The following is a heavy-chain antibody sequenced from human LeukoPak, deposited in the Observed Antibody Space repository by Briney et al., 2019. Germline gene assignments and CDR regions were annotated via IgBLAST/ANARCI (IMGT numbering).Heavy chain of an antibody. CDR1: GFTFSSSF. CDR2: IRSKADRYAT. Sequence: PGGSLRLSCAASGFTFSSSFIHWVRQASGKGLEWVGRIRSKADRYATGYAASVRGRFTISRDDSKNTAYLQMNSLKTEDTAVYYCTRQAMGTGTTDYWGPGTLVTVSS. D-gene: IGHD1-7*01. CDR3: TRQAMGTGTTDY. J-gene: IGHJ4*02. V-gene: IGHV3-73*01.